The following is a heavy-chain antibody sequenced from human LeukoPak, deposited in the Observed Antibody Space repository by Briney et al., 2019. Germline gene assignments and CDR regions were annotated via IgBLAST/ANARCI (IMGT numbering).Heavy chain of an antibody. D-gene: IGHD3-10*01. Sequence: GRSLRLSCAASGFTFDDYAMHWVRQAPGKGLEWVSGISWNSGSIGYADSVKGRFTISRDNAKNSLYLQINSLRAEDTAVYYCAKDLMVRGVPRQGFDYWGQGTLVTVSS. V-gene: IGHV3-9*01. CDR1: GFTFDDYA. CDR3: AKDLMVRGVPRQGFDY. J-gene: IGHJ4*02. CDR2: ISWNSGSI.